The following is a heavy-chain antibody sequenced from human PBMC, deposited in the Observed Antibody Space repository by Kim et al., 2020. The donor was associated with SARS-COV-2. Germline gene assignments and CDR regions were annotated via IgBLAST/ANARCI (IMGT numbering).Heavy chain of an antibody. CDR3: AKDMNERWLHNYNHYYGMDV. V-gene: IGHV3-9*01. CDR1: GFTFDDYA. CDR2: ISWNSGSI. D-gene: IGHD3-10*01. Sequence: GGSLRLSCAASGFTFDDYAMHWVRQAPGKGLEWVSGISWNSGSIGYADSVKGRFTISRDNAKNSLYLQMNSLRAEDTALYYCAKDMNERWLHNYNHYYGMDVWGQGTTVTVSS. J-gene: IGHJ6*02.